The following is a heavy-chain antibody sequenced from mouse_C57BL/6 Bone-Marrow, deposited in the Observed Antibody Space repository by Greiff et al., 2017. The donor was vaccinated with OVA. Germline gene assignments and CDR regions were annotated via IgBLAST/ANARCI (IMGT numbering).Heavy chain of an antibody. D-gene: IGHD2-4*01. CDR2: FYPGSGSI. J-gene: IGHJ3*01. Sequence: QVQLKESGAELVKPGASVKLSCKASGYTFTEYTIHWVKQRSGQGLEWIGWFYPGSGSIKYNEKFKDKATLTADKSSSTVYMELSRLTSEDSAVYFCARHEKEWEIYYDDWFAYWGQGTLVTVSA. CDR1: GYTFTEYT. CDR3: ARHEKEWEIYYDDWFAY. V-gene: IGHV1-62-2*01.